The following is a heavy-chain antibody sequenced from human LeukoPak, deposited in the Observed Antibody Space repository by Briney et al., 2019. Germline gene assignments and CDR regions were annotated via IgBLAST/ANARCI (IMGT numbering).Heavy chain of an antibody. CDR2: IKQDGSEK. D-gene: IGHD3-9*01. CDR1: GFTFSSYW. J-gene: IGHJ3*02. Sequence: GGSLRPSCAASGFTFSSYWMSWVRQAPGKGLEWVANIKQDGSEKYYVDSVKGRFTISRDNAKNSLYLQMNSLRAEDTAVYYCARDLASYYDILTGYYATGAFDIWGQGTMVTVSS. V-gene: IGHV3-7*03. CDR3: ARDLASYYDILTGYYATGAFDI.